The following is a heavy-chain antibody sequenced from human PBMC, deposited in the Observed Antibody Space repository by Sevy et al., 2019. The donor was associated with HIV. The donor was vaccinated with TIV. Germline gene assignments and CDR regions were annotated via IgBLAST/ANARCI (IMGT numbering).Heavy chain of an antibody. CDR1: GFTFSDYY. V-gene: IGHV3-11*01. J-gene: IGHJ4*02. D-gene: IGHD6-13*01. CDR2: ISSSGSTI. Sequence: GSLRLSCAASGFTFSDYYMSWIRQAPGKGLEWVSYISSSGSTIYYAASVKGRFTISRDNAKNSLYLQMNSLRAEDTAVDYCARGIAGPNPQFDYWGQGTLVTVSS. CDR3: ARGIAGPNPQFDY.